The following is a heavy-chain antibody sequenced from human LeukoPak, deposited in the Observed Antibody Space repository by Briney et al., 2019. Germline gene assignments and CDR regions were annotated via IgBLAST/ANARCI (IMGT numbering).Heavy chain of an antibody. CDR3: ARDPGIGSSWLDAFDI. CDR1: GHTFTSYD. J-gene: IGHJ3*02. CDR2: MNPNSGNT. D-gene: IGHD6-13*01. Sequence: ASVKVSCKASGHTFTSYDINWVRQATGQGLEWMGWMNPNSGNTGYAQKFQGRVTMTRNTSISTAYMELSSLRFEDTAVYYCARDPGIGSSWLDAFDIWGQGTMVTVSS. V-gene: IGHV1-8*01.